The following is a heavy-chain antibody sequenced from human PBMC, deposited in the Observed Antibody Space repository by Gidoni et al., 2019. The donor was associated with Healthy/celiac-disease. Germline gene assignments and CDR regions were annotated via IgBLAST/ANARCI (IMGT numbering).Heavy chain of an antibody. CDR2: INHSGST. CDR1: GGSFSGYY. J-gene: IGHJ6*02. CDR3: ARGHYYYYGMDV. V-gene: IGHV4-34*01. Sequence: QVQLQQWGAGLLKPSETMSLTCAVYGGSFSGYYWSWIRQPPGKGLEWIGEINHSGSTNYNPSLKRRVTISVDTSKNQFSLKLSSVTAADTAVYYCARGHYYYYGMDVWGQGTTVTVSS.